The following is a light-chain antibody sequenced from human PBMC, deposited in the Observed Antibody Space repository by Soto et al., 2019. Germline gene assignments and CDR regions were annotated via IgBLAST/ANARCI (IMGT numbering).Light chain of an antibody. CDR1: QGIANF. V-gene: IGKV1-9*01. Sequence: IQLTQSPSSLSASVGDRVTISCRASQGIANFLAWYQQKPGKAPQLLIYAASTLQSGVPSRFSGSGSGTDFTLTISSLQPEDFSTYYCQHLNSFPIPFGPGTKVDIK. CDR3: QHLNSFPIP. CDR2: AAS. J-gene: IGKJ3*01.